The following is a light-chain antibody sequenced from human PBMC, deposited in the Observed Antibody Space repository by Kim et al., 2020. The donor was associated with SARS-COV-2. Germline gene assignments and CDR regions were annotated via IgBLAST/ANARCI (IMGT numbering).Light chain of an antibody. V-gene: IGKV3-20*01. CDR2: GAS. CDR3: QQYGSSPLYT. Sequence: SPGDGATLSCRASQSVSSSSLAWYQQKPGQAPRLLIYGASSRATGIPDRFSGSGSGTDFTLTISRLEPEDFAVYYCQQYGSSPLYTFGQGTKLEI. CDR1: QSVSSSS. J-gene: IGKJ2*01.